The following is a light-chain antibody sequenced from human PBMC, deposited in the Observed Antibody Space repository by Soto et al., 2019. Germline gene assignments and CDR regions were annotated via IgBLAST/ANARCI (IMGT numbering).Light chain of an antibody. Sequence: EIVLTQSPGTLSLSPGERATLSCRASQSGSSSYLAWYQQKPGQAPKVLIYRASSRATGIPDRFSGSGSGTDFTLTISRLEPEDFAVYYCQQYGSSGTFGQGTKVDI. CDR1: QSGSSSY. J-gene: IGKJ1*01. CDR3: QQYGSSGT. CDR2: RAS. V-gene: IGKV3-20*01.